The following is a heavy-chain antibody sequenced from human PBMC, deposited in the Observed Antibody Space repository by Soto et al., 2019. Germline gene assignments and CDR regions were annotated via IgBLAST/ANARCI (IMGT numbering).Heavy chain of an antibody. Sequence: GGSLRLSCAASGFTFSGYGMHWVRQAPGKGLEWVAVISYDGSNKYYVDFLKGRFTISRDNSKNMLYLQMNSLRAEDTALYYCAKVEGNLRQDYYYYGMDVWGQGTTVTVSS. J-gene: IGHJ6*02. CDR3: AKVEGNLRQDYYYYGMDV. V-gene: IGHV3-30*18. CDR2: ISYDGSNK. CDR1: GFTFSGYG.